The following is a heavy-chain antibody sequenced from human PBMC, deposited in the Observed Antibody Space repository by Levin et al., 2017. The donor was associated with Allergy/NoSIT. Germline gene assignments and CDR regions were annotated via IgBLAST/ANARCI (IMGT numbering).Heavy chain of an antibody. CDR1: GFAFSNSG. J-gene: IGHJ3*02. CDR2: ISDDGSNK. D-gene: IGHD2-21*01. CDR3: ARDLDWVAI. V-gene: IGHV3-30*03. Sequence: PGGSLRLSCAASGFAFSNSGMHWVRQAPGKGLEWVAGISDDGSNKYYADSVKGRFTISRDNSKNTLYLQMNSLRTEDTAVHYCARDLDWVAIWGQGTMVTVSS.